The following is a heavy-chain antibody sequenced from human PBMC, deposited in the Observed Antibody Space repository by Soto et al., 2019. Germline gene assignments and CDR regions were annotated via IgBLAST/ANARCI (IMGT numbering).Heavy chain of an antibody. CDR2: ISGSGGST. CDR1: GFTFSSYA. J-gene: IGHJ4*02. D-gene: IGHD3-10*01. CDR3: GKGRRGVMLWFDY. Sequence: EVQLLESGGGLVQPGGSLRLSCAASGFTFSSYAMSWVRQAPGKGLEWVSAISGSGGSTYYADSVKGRFTISRDHSKNPLYLQMNSLRAEDTAVYYCGKGRRGVMLWFDYWGQGTLVTVSS. V-gene: IGHV3-23*01.